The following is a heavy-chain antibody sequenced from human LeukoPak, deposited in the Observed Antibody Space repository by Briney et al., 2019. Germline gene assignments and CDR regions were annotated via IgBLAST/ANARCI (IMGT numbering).Heavy chain of an antibody. Sequence: GGSLRLSCAASGFTFSSYSMNWVRQAPGKGLEWVSSISSSSSYIYYADSVKGRFTISRDNAKNSLYLQMNSLRAEDTAVYYCARAGIFGVVIIGYFDYWGQGTLVTVSS. CDR2: ISSSSSYI. CDR1: GFTFSSYS. J-gene: IGHJ4*02. CDR3: ARAGIFGVVIIGYFDY. D-gene: IGHD3-3*01. V-gene: IGHV3-21*01.